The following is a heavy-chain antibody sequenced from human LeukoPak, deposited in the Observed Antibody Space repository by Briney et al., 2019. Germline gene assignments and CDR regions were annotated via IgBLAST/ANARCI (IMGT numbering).Heavy chain of an antibody. V-gene: IGHV3-23*01. CDR2: ISGSGGST. Sequence: PGGSLRLSCAASGFTFSSYAMSWVRQAPGKGLEWVSAISGSGGSTYYADSVKGRFTISRDNSKNTLYLQMNSLRAEDTAVYYCAKDLADSNPRFKYYFDYWGQGTLVTVSS. CDR3: AKDLADSNPRFKYYFDY. J-gene: IGHJ4*02. CDR1: GFTFSSYA. D-gene: IGHD3-22*01.